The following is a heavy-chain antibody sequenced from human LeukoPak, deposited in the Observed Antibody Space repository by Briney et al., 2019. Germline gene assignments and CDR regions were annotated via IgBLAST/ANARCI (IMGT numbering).Heavy chain of an antibody. Sequence: KTSETLSLTCTVSGDSISGYYWSWIRQPAGKGLEWIGRIYASGSTNYNPSLRSRVTMSVDTSKSQFSLTLSSVTAADTAVYYCARESSSGWRSLDYWGQGALVTVSS. D-gene: IGHD6-19*01. CDR1: GDSISGYY. CDR2: IYASGST. V-gene: IGHV4-4*07. J-gene: IGHJ4*02. CDR3: ARESSSGWRSLDY.